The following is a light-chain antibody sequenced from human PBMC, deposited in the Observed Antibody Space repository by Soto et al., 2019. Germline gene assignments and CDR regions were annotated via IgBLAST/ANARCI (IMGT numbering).Light chain of an antibody. Sequence: EIVMTQSPATLSVSPGERATLSCRASQSVSSNLAWYQQKPGQAPRLLIYGASTRATAIPARFSGSGSGTEFTLTISSLQSEAFAVYYCQQYNNWPLYTFGQGTKLEIK. J-gene: IGKJ2*01. V-gene: IGKV3-15*01. CDR1: QSVSSN. CDR2: GAS. CDR3: QQYNNWPLYT.